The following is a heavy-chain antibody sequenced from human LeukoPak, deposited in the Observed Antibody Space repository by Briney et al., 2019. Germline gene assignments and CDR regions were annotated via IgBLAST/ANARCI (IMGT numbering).Heavy chain of an antibody. CDR1: GGSINGFY. CDR3: ARSGDFWSGYNMDV. D-gene: IGHD3-3*01. J-gene: IGHJ6*03. V-gene: IGHV4-59*08. Sequence: SETLSLTCTVSGGSINGFYWSWIRQPPGKGLEWIGYIYYSGSTNYNPSLKSRVTISVDTSKNQFSLKLSSVTAADTAVYYCARSGDFWSGYNMDVWGKGTTVTVS. CDR2: IYYSGST.